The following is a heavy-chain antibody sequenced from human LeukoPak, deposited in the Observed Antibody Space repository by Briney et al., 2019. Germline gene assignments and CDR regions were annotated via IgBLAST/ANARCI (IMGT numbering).Heavy chain of an antibody. Sequence: GGSLRLSCAASGFTFDDYGMSWVRQAPGKGLDWVSGINWNGGSTGYADSVKGRFTISRDNAKNSLYLQMNSLRAEDTALYYCARDDDTMVRGVPSYWGQGTPVTVSS. D-gene: IGHD3-10*01. V-gene: IGHV3-20*04. CDR2: INWNGGST. CDR1: GFTFDDYG. CDR3: ARDDDTMVRGVPSY. J-gene: IGHJ4*02.